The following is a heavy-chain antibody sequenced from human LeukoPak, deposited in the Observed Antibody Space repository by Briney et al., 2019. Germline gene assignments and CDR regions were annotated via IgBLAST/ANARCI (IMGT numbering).Heavy chain of an antibody. D-gene: IGHD4-23*01. CDR2: IIPIFGIA. J-gene: IGHJ4*02. Sequence: LVKLCCKAAGATFRSSATSWGRQAPGQRPEWMGRIIPIFGIANYPQKFQGRVTITADKSTSTAYMALSSLRSEDTAVYYCSRDSDYGGNLGYWGQGTLVTVSS. CDR3: SRDSDYGGNLGY. CDR1: GATFRSSA. V-gene: IGHV1-69*04.